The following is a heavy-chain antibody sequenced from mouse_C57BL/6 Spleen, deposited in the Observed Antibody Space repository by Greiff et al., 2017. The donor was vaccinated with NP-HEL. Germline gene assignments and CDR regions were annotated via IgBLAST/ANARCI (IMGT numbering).Heavy chain of an antibody. V-gene: IGHV1-69*01. CDR3: ARLGDYDGDFDY. CDR1: GYTFTSYW. CDR2: IDPSDSYT. D-gene: IGHD2-4*01. J-gene: IGHJ2*01. Sequence: QVQLQQPGAELVMPGASVKLSCKAFGYTFTSYWMHWVKQRPGQGLEWIGEIDPSDSYTNYNQKFKGKSTLTVDKSSSTAYMQLSSLTSEDSAVYYCARLGDYDGDFDYWGQGTTLTVSS.